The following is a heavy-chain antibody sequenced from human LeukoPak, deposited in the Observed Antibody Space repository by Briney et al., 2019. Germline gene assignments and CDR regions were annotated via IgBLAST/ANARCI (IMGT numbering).Heavy chain of an antibody. D-gene: IGHD3-16*02. CDR3: AREDSSFRLDP. CDR1: GFPFSSYA. J-gene: IGHJ5*02. CDR2: ISYDGSTK. V-gene: IGHV3-30-3*01. Sequence: PGGSLRLSCAASGFPFSSYAMHWVRQAPGGGLEWVAVISYDGSTKYYADSVKGRFTISRDSSKNTLYLQMNSLRAEDTAVYYCAREDSSFRLDPWGQGTLVTVSS.